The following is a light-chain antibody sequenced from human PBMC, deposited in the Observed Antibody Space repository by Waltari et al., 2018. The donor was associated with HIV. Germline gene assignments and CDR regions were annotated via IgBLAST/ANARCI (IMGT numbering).Light chain of an antibody. J-gene: IGKJ3*01. Sequence: DLQLTQSPSFLSASVGDRVTITCRASQGISSYLAWYQQKPGKDPKLLIYAASTLQRGVPSRFSGSRSGTEFTLTISSLQPEDFATYYCQQLNSYLGFTFGPGTKVDIK. CDR1: QGISSY. CDR2: AAS. V-gene: IGKV1-9*01. CDR3: QQLNSYLGFT.